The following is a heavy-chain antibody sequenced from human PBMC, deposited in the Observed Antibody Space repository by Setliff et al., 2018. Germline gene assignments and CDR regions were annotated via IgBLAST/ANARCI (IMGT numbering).Heavy chain of an antibody. CDR3: ARAAGSRKYNFWSGYQP. J-gene: IGHJ4*02. CDR1: GGSISSGGYY. Sequence: SETLSLTCTVSGGSISSGGYYWSWIRQPPGKGLEWIGEINHSGSTNYNPSLKSRVTISVDTSKKQFSLKLSSVTAADTAVYYCARAAGSRKYNFWSGYQPWGQGTLVTVSS. V-gene: IGHV4-39*07. CDR2: INHSGST. D-gene: IGHD3-3*01.